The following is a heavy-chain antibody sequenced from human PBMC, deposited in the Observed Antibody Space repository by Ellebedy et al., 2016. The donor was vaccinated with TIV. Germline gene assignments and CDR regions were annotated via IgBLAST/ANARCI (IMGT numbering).Heavy chain of an antibody. CDR2: ITSSSTSI. Sequence: GESLKISCAASGFTFSSFSMNWVRQAPGKGLEYISYITSSSTSIYYADSVRGRFTISRDNAKNSLYLQMKSLRDEETAVYYCVRDYIYAFDIWGQGTVVTVSS. CDR1: GFTFSSFS. J-gene: IGHJ3*02. D-gene: IGHD3-10*01. CDR3: VRDYIYAFDI. V-gene: IGHV3-48*02.